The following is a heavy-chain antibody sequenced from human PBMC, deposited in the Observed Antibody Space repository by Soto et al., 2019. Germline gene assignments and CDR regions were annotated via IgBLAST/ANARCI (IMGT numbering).Heavy chain of an antibody. CDR1: GEYFTANY. CDR2: INHSGNT. Sequence: QVQLQQWGAGLLKPSETLSLTCGISGEYFTANYWSWIRQTPGKGLEWLGEINHSGNTEYNPSLNSRVTISADTSKNPFSLKLTSVSAADTGVYYCATGGLFTSWGQGTLVTVSA. CDR3: ATGGLFTS. J-gene: IGHJ5*02. D-gene: IGHD3-3*01. V-gene: IGHV4-34*01.